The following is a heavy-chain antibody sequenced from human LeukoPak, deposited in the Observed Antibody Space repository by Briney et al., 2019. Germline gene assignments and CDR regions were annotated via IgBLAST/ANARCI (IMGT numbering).Heavy chain of an antibody. CDR2: INHSGST. V-gene: IGHV4-34*01. CDR3: ARVEGDIVVVPAAHYMDV. Sequence: SETLSLTCAVYGGSFSGYYWSWIRQPPGKGLEWIGEINHSGSTNYNPSLKSRVTISVDTSKNQFSLKLSSVTAADTAVYYCARVEGDIVVVPAAHYMDVWGKGTTVTISS. D-gene: IGHD2-2*01. J-gene: IGHJ6*03. CDR1: GGSFSGYY.